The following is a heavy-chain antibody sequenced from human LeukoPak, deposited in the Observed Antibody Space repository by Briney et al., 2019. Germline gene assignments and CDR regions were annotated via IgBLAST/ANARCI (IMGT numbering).Heavy chain of an antibody. D-gene: IGHD2-15*01. J-gene: IGHJ4*02. V-gene: IGHV4-61*01. Sequence: SETLSLTCTVSGGXXSXXXXXXSXXXXXPXXXXEXXXYXXXXGXXXXXXXXNSRVXISLDTSKNQFSLNLSSVTAADTAVYYCARVEGSCRGAGCYPFSFDDWGQGNLVTVSS. CDR2: XXXXGXX. CDR3: ARVEGSCRGAGCYPFSFDD. CDR1: GGXXSXXXXX.